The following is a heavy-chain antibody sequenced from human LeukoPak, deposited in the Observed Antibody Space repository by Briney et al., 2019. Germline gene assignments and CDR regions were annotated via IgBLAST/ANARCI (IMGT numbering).Heavy chain of an antibody. V-gene: IGHV3-74*01. CDR3: ATETIGRHYDY. CDR1: GFTFSSYW. Sequence: GGSLRLSCAASGFTFSSYWMHWVRQAPGKGLVWVSRINSDGSSTSYADSVRGRFTISRDNAKNSMYLQMDSLRDEDTAVYYCATETIGRHYDYWGQGTLLTVSS. J-gene: IGHJ4*02. CDR2: INSDGSST. D-gene: IGHD1-14*01.